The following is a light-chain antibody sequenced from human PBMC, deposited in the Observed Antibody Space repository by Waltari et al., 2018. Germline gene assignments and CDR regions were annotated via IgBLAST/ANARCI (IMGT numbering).Light chain of an antibody. CDR2: QAS. CDR3: QQYYSYPWT. Sequence: DIQMTQSPSTLSASVGDRVTIPCRSSKSISTWLACYQLEPGKAPKLLISQASSLESGVSSRFSGSESGTEFTLNISSLQPDDFATYYCQQYYSYPWTFGQGTKVDIK. CDR1: KSISTW. V-gene: IGKV1-5*03. J-gene: IGKJ1*01.